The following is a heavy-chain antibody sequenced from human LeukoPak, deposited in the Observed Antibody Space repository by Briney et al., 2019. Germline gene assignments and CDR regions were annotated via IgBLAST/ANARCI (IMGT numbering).Heavy chain of an antibody. J-gene: IGHJ4*02. Sequence: GGSLRLSCAASGFTVSSNYMSWVRQAPGKGLEWVSVIYSGGSTYYADSVKGRFTISRDNSKNTLYLQMNSLRAEDTAVYYCASPPNLAAAGGYGGWGQGTLVTVSS. V-gene: IGHV3-53*01. CDR1: GFTVSSNY. CDR3: ASPPNLAAAGGYGG. CDR2: IYSGGST. D-gene: IGHD6-13*01.